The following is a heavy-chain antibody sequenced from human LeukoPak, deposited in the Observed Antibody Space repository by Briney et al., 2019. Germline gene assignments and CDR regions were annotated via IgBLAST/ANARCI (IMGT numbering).Heavy chain of an antibody. D-gene: IGHD2-15*01. CDR1: GGSISSGGYS. J-gene: IGHJ6*02. CDR2: IYHSGST. CDR3: ARGSLLEYGMDV. Sequence: SETLSLTCAVSGGSISSGGYSWSWIRQPPGKGLEWIGYIYHSGSTYYNPSLKSRVTISVDRSKNQFSLKLSSVTAAGTAVYYCARGSLLEYGMDVWGQGTTVTVSS. V-gene: IGHV4-30-2*01.